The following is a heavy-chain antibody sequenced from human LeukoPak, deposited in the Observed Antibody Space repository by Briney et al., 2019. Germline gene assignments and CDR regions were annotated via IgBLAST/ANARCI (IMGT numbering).Heavy chain of an antibody. V-gene: IGHV3-23*01. D-gene: IGHD3-10*01. CDR1: GFTFSSYA. CDR3: AKSQGSGSYYNQLYFDY. CDR2: ISGSGGST. J-gene: IGHJ4*02. Sequence: GGSLRLSCAASGFTFSSYAMNWVRQAPGKGLEWVSAISGSGGSTYYADCVKGRFTISRDNSKNTLYLQMNSLRAEDTAVYYCAKSQGSGSYYNQLYFDYWGQGTLVTVSS.